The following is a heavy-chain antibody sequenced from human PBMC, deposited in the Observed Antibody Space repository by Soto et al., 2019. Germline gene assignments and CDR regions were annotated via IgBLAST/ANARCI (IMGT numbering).Heavy chain of an antibody. V-gene: IGHV4-39*01. J-gene: IGHJ5*02. CDR2: LYYSGDT. Sequence: QLQLQESGPGLVKPSETLSLTCTVSGGAINTASYYWGWFRQTPGKGLEWIASLYYSGDTSYNPPLQSRVIITQNPAKGPFSLQLNSVSAGDTAVYFCGVLVASGTARGGLAPWGQGTLVTVSS. D-gene: IGHD2-8*02. CDR3: GVLVASGTARGGLAP. CDR1: GGAINTASYY.